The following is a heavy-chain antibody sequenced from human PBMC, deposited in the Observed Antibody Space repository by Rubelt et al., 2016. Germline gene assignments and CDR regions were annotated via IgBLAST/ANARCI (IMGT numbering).Heavy chain of an antibody. Sequence: QVQLVQSGAEVKKPGASVKVSCKASEYSFTKNPIHWVRQAPGQRLEWMGWITAGNGNTQYSQKFQGRVTITRDTSARTAYMELSSLRSEDAAVYYCAREDTTDRGWYDALDIWGQGTMVTVSS. CDR2: ITAGNGNT. J-gene: IGHJ3*02. V-gene: IGHV1-3*01. CDR3: AREDTTDRGWYDALDI. D-gene: IGHD6-19*01. CDR1: EYSFTKNP.